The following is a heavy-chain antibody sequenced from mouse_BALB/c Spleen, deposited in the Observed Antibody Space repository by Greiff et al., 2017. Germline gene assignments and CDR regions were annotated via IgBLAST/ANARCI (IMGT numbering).Heavy chain of an antibody. Sequence: EVQVVESGPSLVKPSQTLSLTCSVTGDSITSGYWNWIRKFPGNKLEYMGYISYSGSTYYNPSLKSRISITRDTSKNQYYLQLNSVTTEDTATYYCARSPPYDRYDVGYFDVWGAGTTVTVSS. D-gene: IGHD2-14*01. V-gene: IGHV3-8*02. CDR2: ISYSGST. CDR3: ARSPPYDRYDVGYFDV. CDR1: GDSITSGY. J-gene: IGHJ1*01.